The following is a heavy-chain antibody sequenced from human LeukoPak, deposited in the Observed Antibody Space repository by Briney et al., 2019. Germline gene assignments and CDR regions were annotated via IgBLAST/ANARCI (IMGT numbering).Heavy chain of an antibody. CDR2: IYPGDSDT. J-gene: IGHJ4*02. Sequence: GESLKISCKGSGYSFTSYWIGCVRQMPGKGLEWMGIIYPGDSDTRYSPSFQGQVTISADKSISTAYLQWSSLKASDTAMYYCAMTYYYDSSGYYYEGLMGFDYWGQGTLVTVSS. CDR3: AMTYYYDSSGYYYEGLMGFDY. V-gene: IGHV5-51*01. CDR1: GYSFTSYW. D-gene: IGHD3-22*01.